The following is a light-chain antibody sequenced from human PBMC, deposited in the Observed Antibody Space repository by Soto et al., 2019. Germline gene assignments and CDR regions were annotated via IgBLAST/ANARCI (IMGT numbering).Light chain of an antibody. CDR2: DVS. CDR3: QQYGSSPT. V-gene: IGKV3-20*01. CDR1: QSVSSSY. Sequence: EIVLTQSPGTLSLSPGERATLSCRSSQSVSSSYLAWYQQKPGRAPRLLIYDVSSRATGIPDRFSGSGAGTDCTLTLSRLEPEDFAVYYCQQYGSSPTFGQGTKVEIK. J-gene: IGKJ1*01.